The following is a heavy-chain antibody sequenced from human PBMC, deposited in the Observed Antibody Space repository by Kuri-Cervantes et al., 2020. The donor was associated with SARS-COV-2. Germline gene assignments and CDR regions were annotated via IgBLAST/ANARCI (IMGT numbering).Heavy chain of an antibody. J-gene: IGHJ4*02. Sequence: GGSLKISCEVPGLLFNASAIHWIRQASGKGLEWVGRVRGKANNYATAYAASVKGRFTISRDDSKNMAYLQMHSLKTEDTAVYYCTTLIDYWCQGALVTVSS. CDR3: TTLIDY. CDR1: GLLFNASA. V-gene: IGHV3-73*01. CDR2: VRGKANNYAT.